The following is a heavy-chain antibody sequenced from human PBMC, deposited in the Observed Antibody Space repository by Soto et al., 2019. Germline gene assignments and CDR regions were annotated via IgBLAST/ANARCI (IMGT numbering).Heavy chain of an antibody. CDR2: IYYSGST. CDR3: ARVSCTNGVWYLSY. J-gene: IGHJ4*02. Sequence: SETLCLTCTVSGGSISSYYWSWIRQPPGKGLEWIGYIYYSGSTNYNPSLKSRVTISVDTSKNQFSLKLSSVTAADTAVYYCARVSCTNGVWYLSYWGQGTLVTVSS. D-gene: IGHD2-8*01. V-gene: IGHV4-59*08. CDR1: GGSISSYY.